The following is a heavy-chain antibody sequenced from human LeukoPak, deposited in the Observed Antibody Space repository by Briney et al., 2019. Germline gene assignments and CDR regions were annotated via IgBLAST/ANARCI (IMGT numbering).Heavy chain of an antibody. D-gene: IGHD3-10*01. CDR2: ISAYNGNT. Sequence: ASAKVSCKASGYTFTSYGISWVRQAPGQGLEWMGWISAYNGNTNYAQKLQGRVTMTTDTSTSTAYMELRSLRSDDTAVYYCARDYYYGSGSYHATFDYWGQGTLVTVSS. V-gene: IGHV1-18*01. J-gene: IGHJ4*02. CDR1: GYTFTSYG. CDR3: ARDYYYGSGSYHATFDY.